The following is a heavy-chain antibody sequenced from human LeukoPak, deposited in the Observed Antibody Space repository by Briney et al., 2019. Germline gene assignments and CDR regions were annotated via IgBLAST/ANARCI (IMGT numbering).Heavy chain of an antibody. D-gene: IGHD3-22*01. CDR1: GYTFISYG. V-gene: IGHV1-18*01. CDR3: ARSPLAFYDSSGYPRVWFDP. Sequence: GASVKVSCKASGYTFISYGISWVRQAPGQGLEWMGWLSAYNGNTNYAQKFQGRVTMTADTSISTAYMELRSLRSDDTAVYYCARSPLAFYDSSGYPRVWFDPWGQGTLVTVSS. CDR2: LSAYNGNT. J-gene: IGHJ5*02.